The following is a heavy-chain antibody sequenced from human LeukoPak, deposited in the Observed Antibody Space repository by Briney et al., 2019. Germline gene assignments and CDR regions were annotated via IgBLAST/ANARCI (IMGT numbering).Heavy chain of an antibody. CDR3: AKKNSSSWFDY. D-gene: IGHD6-13*01. J-gene: IGHJ4*02. CDR1: GGSISDSNYY. V-gene: IGHV4-39*01. Sequence: SETLSLTCTVSGGSISDSNYYWGWIRQPPGRGLEWIGNIYYSGSTYYSPSLKSRVTVSVDTSKNQFSLKLSSVTAADTAVYYCAKKNSSSWFDYWGQGTLVTVSS. CDR2: IYYSGST.